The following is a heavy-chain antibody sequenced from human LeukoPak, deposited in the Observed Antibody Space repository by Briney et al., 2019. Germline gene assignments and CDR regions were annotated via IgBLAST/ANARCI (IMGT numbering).Heavy chain of an antibody. CDR3: ARDLTMLGTPGDDFDY. CDR1: GFTFSSYW. D-gene: IGHD3-3*01. CDR2: NNENGRTT. J-gene: IGHJ4*02. Sequence: GGSLTLSCAASGFTFSSYWMHWVRQAPGKGLVWVSRNNENGRTTSYADSVKGRFTISRDNAKNTVYLQMTSLRAEDTAIYYCARDLTMLGTPGDDFDYWGQGSLVTVSS. V-gene: IGHV3-74*01.